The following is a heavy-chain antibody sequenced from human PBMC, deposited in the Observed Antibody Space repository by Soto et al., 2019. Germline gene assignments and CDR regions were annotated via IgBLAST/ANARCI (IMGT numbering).Heavy chain of an antibody. Sequence: QVQLAESGGGVVQPGRSLRLSCAASGFTFSSYAMHWVRQAPGKGLEWVAVISYDGSNKYYADSVKGRFTISRDNSKNTLYLQMNSLRAEDTAVYYCARASGGYCSGGSCSDAFDIWGQGTMVTVSS. V-gene: IGHV3-30-3*01. CDR2: ISYDGSNK. J-gene: IGHJ3*02. D-gene: IGHD2-15*01. CDR3: ARASGGYCSGGSCSDAFDI. CDR1: GFTFSSYA.